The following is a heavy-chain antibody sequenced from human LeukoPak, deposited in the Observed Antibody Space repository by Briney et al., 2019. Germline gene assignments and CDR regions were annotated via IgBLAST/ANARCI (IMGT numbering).Heavy chain of an antibody. CDR2: ISGSGGST. V-gene: IGHV3-23*01. CDR3: AKGITIFGVAPNWFDP. CDR1: GFTFSSYA. Sequence: GGSLRLSCAASGFTFSSYAVSWVRQAPGKGLEWVSAISGSGGSTYYADSVKGRFTISRDNSKNTLYLQMNSLRAEDTAVYYCAKGITIFGVAPNWFDPWGQGTLVTVSS. D-gene: IGHD3-3*01. J-gene: IGHJ5*02.